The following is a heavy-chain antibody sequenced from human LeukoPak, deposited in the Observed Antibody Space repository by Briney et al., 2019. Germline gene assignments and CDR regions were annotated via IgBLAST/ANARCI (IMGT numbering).Heavy chain of an antibody. CDR3: ARHTGRQLVD. Sequence: SETLSLTCTVSGGSISSSSYHWGWIRQPPGKGLEWIGYIYYSGSTNYNPSLKSRVTISVDTSKNQVSLKLLSVTAADTAVYYCARHTGRQLVDWGQGTLVTVSS. CDR2: IYYSGST. CDR1: GGSISSSSYH. D-gene: IGHD6-6*01. J-gene: IGHJ4*02. V-gene: IGHV4-61*05.